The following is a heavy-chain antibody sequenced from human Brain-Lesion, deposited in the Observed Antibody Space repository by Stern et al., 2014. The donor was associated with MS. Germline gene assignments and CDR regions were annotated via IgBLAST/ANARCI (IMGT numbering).Heavy chain of an antibody. J-gene: IGHJ4*02. CDR1: GGSISRSTYY. CDR2: IYYSGTT. D-gene: IGHD5-24*01. CDR3: ARLTGIIDS. V-gene: IGHV4-39*01. Sequence: QVQLQESGPGLVKPSETLSLTCTVSGGSISRSTYYWGWIRQPPGKGLEWNGNIYYSGTTYYDPSLKSRVTISVHAATNQFPLKLNSVTAADTAVYYCARLTGIIDSWGQGTLVAVSS.